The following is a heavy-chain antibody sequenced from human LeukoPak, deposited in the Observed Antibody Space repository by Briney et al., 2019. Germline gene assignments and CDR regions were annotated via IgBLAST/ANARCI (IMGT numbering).Heavy chain of an antibody. J-gene: IGHJ4*02. CDR2: IRYDGSNK. Sequence: GGSLRLSCAASGFAASGFTFSTFGMHWVRQAPGKGLEWVAFIRYDGSNKYYADSVKGRFTISRDDSKNTLYLQMNSLRAEDTAAYYCAKGYYFDILSGYSPLDYWGQGTLVTVSS. V-gene: IGHV3-30*02. CDR1: GFTFSTFG. CDR3: AKGYYFDILSGYSPLDY. D-gene: IGHD3-9*01.